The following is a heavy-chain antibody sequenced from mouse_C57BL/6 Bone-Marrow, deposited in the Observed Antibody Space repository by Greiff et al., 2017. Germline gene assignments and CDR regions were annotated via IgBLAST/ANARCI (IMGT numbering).Heavy chain of an antibody. CDR3: ARRHYGSSYRGFFDY. CDR1: GYTFTSYW. D-gene: IGHD1-1*01. Sequence: VKLMESGAELERPGASVKLSCKASGYTFTSYWMHWVKQRPGQGLEWIGEIDPSDSYTNYNQKFKGKSTLTVDKSSSTAYMQLSSLTSEDSAVYYCARRHYGSSYRGFFDYWGQGTTLTVSS. V-gene: IGHV1-69*01. CDR2: IDPSDSYT. J-gene: IGHJ2*01.